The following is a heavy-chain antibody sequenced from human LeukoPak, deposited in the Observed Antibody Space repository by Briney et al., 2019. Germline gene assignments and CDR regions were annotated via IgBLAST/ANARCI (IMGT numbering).Heavy chain of an antibody. Sequence: GGSLRLSCAASGFTFSSYSMNWVRQAPGKGLEWVSSISSSSSYIYYADSVKGRSTISRDNAKNSLYLQMNSLRAEDTAVYYCARAEGYDFWSGPNDWGQGTLVTVSS. J-gene: IGHJ4*02. V-gene: IGHV3-21*01. D-gene: IGHD3-3*01. CDR1: GFTFSSYS. CDR2: ISSSSSYI. CDR3: ARAEGYDFWSGPND.